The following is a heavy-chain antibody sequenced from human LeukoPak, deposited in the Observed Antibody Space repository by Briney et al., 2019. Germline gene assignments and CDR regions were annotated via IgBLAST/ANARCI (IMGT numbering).Heavy chain of an antibody. D-gene: IGHD3-22*01. J-gene: IGHJ4*02. V-gene: IGHV3-48*04. CDR2: ISSSSSTI. CDR3: ARGLFDSPYYYDSSGSRFDY. Sequence: GGSLRLSCAASGFTFSSYSMNWVRQAPGKGLEWVSYISSSSSTIYYADSVKGRFTISRDNAKNSLYLQMNSLGAEDTAVYYCARGLFDSPYYYDSSGSRFDYWGQGTLVTVSS. CDR1: GFTFSSYS.